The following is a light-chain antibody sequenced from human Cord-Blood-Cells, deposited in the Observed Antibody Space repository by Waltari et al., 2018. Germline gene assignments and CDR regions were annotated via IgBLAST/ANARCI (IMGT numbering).Light chain of an antibody. CDR3: NSYTSSSAWV. V-gene: IGLV2-14*01. CDR2: EVS. J-gene: IGLJ3*02. Sequence: QSALTQPASVSGSPGQSITISCTGTSSYVGGYNYVSWYQQHPGKAPKLMIYEVSSRPSGVSNRVSGSKSGKTASLTISGLQAEDEADYYCNSYTSSSAWVFGGGTKLTVL. CDR1: SSYVGGYNY.